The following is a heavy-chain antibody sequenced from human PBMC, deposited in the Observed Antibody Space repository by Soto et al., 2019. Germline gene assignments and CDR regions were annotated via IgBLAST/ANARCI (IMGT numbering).Heavy chain of an antibody. CDR1: GGSISSYY. CDR2: IYYSGST. CDR3: ARSHDYGELFDY. D-gene: IGHD4-17*01. V-gene: IGHV4-59*08. J-gene: IGHJ4*02. Sequence: SETLSLTCTVPGGSISSYYWSWIRQPPGKGLEWIGYIYYSGSTNYNPSLKSRVTISVDTSKNQFSLKLSSVTAADTAVYYCARSHDYGELFDYWGQGTPVTVSS.